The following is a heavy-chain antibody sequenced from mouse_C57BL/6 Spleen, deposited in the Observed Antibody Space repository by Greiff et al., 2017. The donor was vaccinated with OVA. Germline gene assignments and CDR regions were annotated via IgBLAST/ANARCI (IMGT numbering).Heavy chain of an antibody. V-gene: IGHV1-82*01. D-gene: IGHD1-1*01. CDR3: AKNLITTVSRDFDV. Sequence: QVQLQQSGPELVKPGASVKISCKASGYAFSSSWMNWVKQRPGKGLEWIGRIYPGDGDTNYNGKFKGKATLTADKSSSTAYMQLSSLTSEDSAVYFCAKNLITTVSRDFDVWGTGTTVTVSS. CDR2: IYPGDGDT. CDR1: GYAFSSSW. J-gene: IGHJ1*03.